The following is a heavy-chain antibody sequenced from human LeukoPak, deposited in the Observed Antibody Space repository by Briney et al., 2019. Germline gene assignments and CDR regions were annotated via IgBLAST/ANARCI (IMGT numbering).Heavy chain of an antibody. V-gene: IGHV3-30*02. CDR2: IRYDGSNK. D-gene: IGHD2-15*01. CDR1: GFTFSSYG. Sequence: GRSLRLSCAASGFTFSSYGMNWVRQAPGKGLEWVAFIRYDGSNKYYADSVKGRFTISRDNSKNTLYLQMNSLRAEDTAVYYCTREVWYDALSFDYWGQGTLVSVSS. J-gene: IGHJ4*02. CDR3: TREVWYDALSFDY.